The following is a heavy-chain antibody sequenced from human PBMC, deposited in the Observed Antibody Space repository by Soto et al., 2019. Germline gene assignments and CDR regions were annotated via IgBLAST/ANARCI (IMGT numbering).Heavy chain of an antibody. CDR1: GFTFSSYG. CDR3: AKSVYNWNDGFFDY. V-gene: IGHV3-30*18. J-gene: IGHJ4*02. Sequence: QVQLVESGGGMVQPGRSLRLSSAASGFTFSSYGMHWVRQAPGKGLEWVSVISYDGINKYYADSVKGRFTISRDNSKNTLYLQMNSLRAEDTAVYYCAKSVYNWNDGFFDYWGQGTLVTVSS. D-gene: IGHD1-1*01. CDR2: ISYDGINK.